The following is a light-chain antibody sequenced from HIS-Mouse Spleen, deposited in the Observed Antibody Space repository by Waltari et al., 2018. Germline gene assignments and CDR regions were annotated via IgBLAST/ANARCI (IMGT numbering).Light chain of an antibody. CDR1: SGSIASNY. J-gene: IGLJ3*02. V-gene: IGLV6-57*02. Sequence: NFMLTQPHSVSESPGKTVTISCTGSSGSIASNYVQWDQQRPGSAPTTAIYEDNQRPSGVPDRFSGSLDRSSNSASLTISGLKTEDEADYYCQSYDSSNWVFGGGTKLTVL. CDR2: EDN. CDR3: QSYDSSNWV.